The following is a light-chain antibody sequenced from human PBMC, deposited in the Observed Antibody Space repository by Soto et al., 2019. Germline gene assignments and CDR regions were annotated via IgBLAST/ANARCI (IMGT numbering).Light chain of an antibody. CDR1: SSDLGGLNY. V-gene: IGLV2-14*01. CDR3: SSYTTVPSPQWV. CDR2: KVD. J-gene: IGLJ3*02. Sequence: QSVLTQPASVSGSPGQSITIPCSGRSSDLGGLNYVSWYQQHPGKVPKLIIYKVDNRPSGISDRFSASKSSNTASLTISGLQAEDEAHYYCSSYTTVPSPQWVFAGGTQLTVL.